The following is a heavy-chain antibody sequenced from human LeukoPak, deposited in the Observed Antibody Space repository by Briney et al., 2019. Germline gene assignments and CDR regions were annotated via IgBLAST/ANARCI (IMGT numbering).Heavy chain of an antibody. D-gene: IGHD2-21*01. CDR2: INHSGST. CDR3: AREYGDLDY. CDR1: GVSFSGYY. Sequence: SETLSLTCAVYGVSFSGYYWSWIRQPPGKGLEWIGEINHSGSTNYNPSLKSRVTISVDTSKNQFSLKLRSVTAADTAVYYCAREYGDLDYWGQGTLVTVSS. J-gene: IGHJ4*02. V-gene: IGHV4-34*01.